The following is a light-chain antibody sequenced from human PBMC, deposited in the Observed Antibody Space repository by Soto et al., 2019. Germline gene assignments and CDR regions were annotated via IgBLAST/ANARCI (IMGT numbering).Light chain of an antibody. CDR2: ATS. J-gene: IGKJ1*01. CDR1: QSVTSTY. V-gene: IGKV3-20*01. CDR3: QDSSTSPWP. Sequence: TQSPGTLSLSPGEGATPSCMAVQSVTSTYMAWYQQKPGQAPRLLIYATSFRATGIPDRFRGSGSGTDFTLTISSLEPEDSEVYYCQDSSTSPWPLGQGTKVDIK.